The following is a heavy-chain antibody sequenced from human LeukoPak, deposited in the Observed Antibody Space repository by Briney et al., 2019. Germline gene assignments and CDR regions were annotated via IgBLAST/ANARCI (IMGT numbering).Heavy chain of an antibody. Sequence: SETLSLTCTVSGGSISSYYWSWIRQPPGKGLEWIGYIYYSGSTNYNPSLKSRVTISVDTSKNQFSLKLSSVTAADTAVYYCARHGTGTATTSHYGMDVWGQGTTVTVSS. V-gene: IGHV4-59*08. D-gene: IGHD4-17*01. CDR2: IYYSGST. CDR1: GGSISSYY. J-gene: IGHJ6*02. CDR3: ARHGTGTATTSHYGMDV.